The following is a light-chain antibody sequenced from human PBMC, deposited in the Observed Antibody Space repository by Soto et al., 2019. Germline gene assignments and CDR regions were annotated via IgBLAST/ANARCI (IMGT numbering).Light chain of an antibody. J-gene: IGLJ3*02. CDR2: STN. V-gene: IGLV8-61*01. CDR1: SGSVSTNYY. Sequence: QTVVTQEPSFSVSPGGTVTLTCGLSSGSVSTNYYPSWYQQTPGQAPRTLIYSTNTRSSGVPDRFSGSILGNKAALTITGAQADDESDYYCVLYMGGGSWGFGGGTKLTVL. CDR3: VLYMGGGSWG.